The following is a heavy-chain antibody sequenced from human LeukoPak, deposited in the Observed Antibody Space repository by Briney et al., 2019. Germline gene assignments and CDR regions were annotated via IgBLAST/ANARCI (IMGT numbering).Heavy chain of an antibody. J-gene: IGHJ4*02. Sequence: SETLSLTCTVSGDSISGHYWNWIRQTPGKGLEWIGYIYYSGTTNYNPSLKSRVTISLDTSKNQFSLKLSSVTAADTAVYYCARGSNYDSSGYTYWGQGTLVTVSS. CDR2: IYYSGTT. V-gene: IGHV4-59*11. CDR3: ARGSNYDSSGYTY. D-gene: IGHD3-22*01. CDR1: GDSISGHY.